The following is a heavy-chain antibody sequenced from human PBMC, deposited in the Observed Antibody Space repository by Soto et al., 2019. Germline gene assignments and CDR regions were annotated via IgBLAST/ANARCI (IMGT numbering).Heavy chain of an antibody. J-gene: IGHJ3*02. CDR2: MGGSNDDT. CDR3: AKDRVNHNSVWDPFDI. Sequence: EVQLLESGGGLVQPGGSLRLSCAASAFTFSIFAMSWVRQAPGKGLEWVSGMGGSNDDTYYADSVKGRFTISRDNSKNTLFLQMNSLRAEDTAVYFCAKDRVNHNSVWDPFDIWGQGTTVTVSS. D-gene: IGHD1-20*01. V-gene: IGHV3-23*01. CDR1: AFTFSIFA.